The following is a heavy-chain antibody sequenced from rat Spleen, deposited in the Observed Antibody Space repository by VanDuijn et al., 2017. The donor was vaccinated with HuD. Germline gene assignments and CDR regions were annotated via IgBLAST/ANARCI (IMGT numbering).Heavy chain of an antibody. J-gene: IGHJ1*01. D-gene: IGHD4-3*01. CDR3: ARHQAGYGYFDF. CDR1: GFTFSDSN. V-gene: IGHV5-7*01. CDR2: ISYDGTIT. Sequence: EVLLVESGGGSVQPGRSLKLSCAASGFTFSDSNMAWVRQVPKKGLEWVATISYDGTITYYRDSVKGRFTTSRDNAKSTLYLQMDSLRSEDTATYYCARHQAGYGYFDFWGPGTMVTVSS.